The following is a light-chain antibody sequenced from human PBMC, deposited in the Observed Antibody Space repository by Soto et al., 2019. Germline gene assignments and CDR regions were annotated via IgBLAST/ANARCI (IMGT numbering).Light chain of an antibody. CDR1: NSNIGSNT. V-gene: IGLV1-44*01. CDR2: SNN. Sequence: QSVLTQPPSASGTPGQRVTISCSGSNSNIGSNTVNWYQQLPGTAPKLLSYSNNQRPSGVPDRFSASRSGTSASLAINGLQSEDEADYYCAAWDDSLNGVIFGGGTKLTVL. J-gene: IGLJ2*01. CDR3: AAWDDSLNGVI.